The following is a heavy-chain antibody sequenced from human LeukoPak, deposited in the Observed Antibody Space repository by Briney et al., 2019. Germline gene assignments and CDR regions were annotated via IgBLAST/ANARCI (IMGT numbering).Heavy chain of an antibody. CDR2: ISSNSATT. CDR3: ARDTRSLIDY. CDR1: GFSFSTNS. J-gene: IGHJ4*02. Sequence: GGSLRLSCAASGFSFSTNSMNWVRQVPGKGLEWISYISSNSATTYYADSVKGRFAISRDNAKNSLYLHMNSLRADDTAVYYCARDTRSLIDYWGQGTLVTVSS. D-gene: IGHD1-26*01. V-gene: IGHV3-48*01.